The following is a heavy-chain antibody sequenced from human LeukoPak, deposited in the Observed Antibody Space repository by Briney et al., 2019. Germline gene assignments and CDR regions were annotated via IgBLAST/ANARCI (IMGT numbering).Heavy chain of an antibody. CDR2: ISTSSSYI. V-gene: IGHV3-21*01. J-gene: IGHJ4*02. Sequence: GGSLRLSCAASEFTFSSYYMSWVRQAPGRGLEWVSSISTSSSYIYYADSVKGRFTISRDNAKNSQYLQMNRLRVEDTAVYYCARVGLDRRGYSGYEAFDYWGQGTLVTVSS. CDR1: EFTFSSYY. D-gene: IGHD5-12*01. CDR3: ARVGLDRRGYSGYEAFDY.